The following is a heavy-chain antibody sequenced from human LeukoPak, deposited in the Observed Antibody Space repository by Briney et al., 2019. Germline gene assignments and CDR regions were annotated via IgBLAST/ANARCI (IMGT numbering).Heavy chain of an antibody. Sequence: SETLSLTCTVSGGSISSYYWSWIRQPAGTALERIGRIYTSGTIAYNPSLKSRVTMSVDTSKNQFSLKLSSVTAADTAVYCCARDSGTTGEVKFDPWGQGTLVTVSS. CDR3: ARDSGTTGEVKFDP. V-gene: IGHV4-4*07. CDR2: IYTSGTI. J-gene: IGHJ5*02. D-gene: IGHD3-10*01. CDR1: GGSISSYY.